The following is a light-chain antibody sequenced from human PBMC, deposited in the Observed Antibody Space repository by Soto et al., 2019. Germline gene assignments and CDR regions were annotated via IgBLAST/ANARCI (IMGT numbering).Light chain of an antibody. Sequence: QSVLTQPASVSGSPVQSITISCTGTSIDVGGYNYVSWSQPNPGKAPKLMIYEVSNRPSGVSNRFSGSKSGNTASLTISGLQAEDEADYYCSSYTSSSTYVFGTGTKVTVL. J-gene: IGLJ1*01. CDR1: SIDVGGYNY. CDR3: SSYTSSSTYV. CDR2: EVS. V-gene: IGLV2-14*01.